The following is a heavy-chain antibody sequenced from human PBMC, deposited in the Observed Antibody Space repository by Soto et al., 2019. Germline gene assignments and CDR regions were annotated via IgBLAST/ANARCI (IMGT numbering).Heavy chain of an antibody. CDR3: ARDLPGYCTTTDCYSYFDY. CDR2: IQQDGSEK. J-gene: IGHJ4*02. CDR1: GGSFSGYY. Sequence: PSETLSLTCAVYGGSFSGYYWSGVRQAPGEGLEWVANIQQDGSEKYYVDSVKGRFTISRDNAKNSLYLQMNSLRAEDTAVYYCARDLPGYCTTTDCYSYFDYWGQGTLVTV. D-gene: IGHD2-2*02. V-gene: IGHV3-7*03.